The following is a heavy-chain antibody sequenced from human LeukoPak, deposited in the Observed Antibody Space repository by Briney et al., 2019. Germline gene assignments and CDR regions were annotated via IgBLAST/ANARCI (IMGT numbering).Heavy chain of an antibody. CDR1: GFTFSTYT. V-gene: IGHV3-21*01. D-gene: IGHD3-22*01. Sequence: GGSLRLSCAASGFTFSTYTMIWVRQAPGKGLEWVSSITSAGNFIYYADSLRGRFTVSRDNAKNSLYLQMNRLRAEDTAMYYCARRYDSSGYEAFDIWGQGTMVTVSS. CDR3: ARRYDSSGYEAFDI. J-gene: IGHJ3*02. CDR2: ITSAGNFI.